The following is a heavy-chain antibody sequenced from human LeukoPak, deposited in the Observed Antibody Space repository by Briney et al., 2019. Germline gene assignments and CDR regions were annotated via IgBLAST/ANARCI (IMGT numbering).Heavy chain of an antibody. D-gene: IGHD5-12*01. CDR2: IYTSGST. CDR1: GGSISSYY. V-gene: IGHV4-4*07. J-gene: IGHJ6*03. CDR3: ARAKLNSGYDPGYYMDV. Sequence: SETLSLTCTVSGGSISSYYWSWIRQPAGKGLEWIGRIYTSGSTNYNPSLKSRVTMSVDTSKNQFSLKLSSVTAADTAVYYCARAKLNSGYDPGYYMDVWGKGTTVTVSS.